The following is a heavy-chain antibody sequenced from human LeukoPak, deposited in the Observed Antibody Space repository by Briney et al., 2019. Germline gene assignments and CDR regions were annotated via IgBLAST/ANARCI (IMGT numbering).Heavy chain of an antibody. J-gene: IGHJ5*02. V-gene: IGHV4-39*01. CDR1: GGSISSSSYY. CDR2: IYYSGST. CDR3: ASSASGYYFRVGFDP. D-gene: IGHD3-22*01. Sequence: SETLSLTCTVSGGSISSSSYYWGWIRQPPGKGLEWIGSIYYSGSTYYNPSLKSRITISVDTSKNQFSLKLSSVTAADTAVYYCASSASGYYFRVGFDPWGQGTLVTVSS.